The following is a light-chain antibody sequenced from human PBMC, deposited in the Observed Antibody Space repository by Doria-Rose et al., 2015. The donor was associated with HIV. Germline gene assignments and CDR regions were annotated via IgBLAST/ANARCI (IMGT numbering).Light chain of an antibody. CDR1: QSLSSY. V-gene: IGKV1-39*01. CDR3: QQSYSIPYP. J-gene: IGKJ2*01. CDR2: ATS. Sequence: SRSPSVGARVTITCRASQSLSSYLNWYQQKPGKAPKLLIYATSTLQSGVPSRFSGSGSGTDFTLTISSLQPEDFGTYHCQQSYSIPYPFGQGTKLEIK.